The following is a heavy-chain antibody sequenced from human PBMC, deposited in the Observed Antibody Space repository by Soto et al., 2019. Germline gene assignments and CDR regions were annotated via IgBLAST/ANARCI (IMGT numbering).Heavy chain of an antibody. Sequence: SGPTLVSPTVALRLSCTVSGFSLTNGKMGVSWIRQPPGKALEWLAHIFSDNERSYSTSLQGRLTISKDTSGSQVVLSMTNVDPVDTATYYCARINVDPYQFYSAMDVWGQRTTVTVSS. CDR1: GFSLTNGKMG. CDR2: IFSDNER. J-gene: IGHJ6*02. CDR3: ARINVDPYQFYSAMDV. V-gene: IGHV2-26*01. D-gene: IGHD2-2*01.